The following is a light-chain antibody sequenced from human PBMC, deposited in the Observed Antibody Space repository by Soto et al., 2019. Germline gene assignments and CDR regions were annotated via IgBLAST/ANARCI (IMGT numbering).Light chain of an antibody. CDR3: QQSYSTPPNT. Sequence: DIQMTQSPSSLSASVGDRVTITCRAGQSISSYLNWYQQKPGKAPKLLIYAASSLQSGVPSRFSGSGSGTDFTLTISSLQPENFATYYCQQSYSTPPNTSGQGTKLEIK. V-gene: IGKV1-39*01. CDR2: AAS. J-gene: IGKJ2*01. CDR1: QSISSY.